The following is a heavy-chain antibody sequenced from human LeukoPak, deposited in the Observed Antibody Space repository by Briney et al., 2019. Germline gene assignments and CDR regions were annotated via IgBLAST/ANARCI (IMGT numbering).Heavy chain of an antibody. CDR1: GFTFSWYS. J-gene: IGHJ4*02. CDR2: VTSSSTYV. CDR3: ARAPDTAMVAFDY. V-gene: IGHV3-21*01. Sequence: GGSLRLSCVASGFTFSWYSMHWVRQAPGKGLEWVSSVTSSSTYVYYGDSVKGRFTISRDNAKNSLHLQMNSLRGEDTAVYYCARAPDTAMVAFDYWGQGTLVTVSS. D-gene: IGHD5-18*01.